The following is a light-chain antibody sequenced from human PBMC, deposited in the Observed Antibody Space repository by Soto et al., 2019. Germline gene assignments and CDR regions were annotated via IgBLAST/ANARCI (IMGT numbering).Light chain of an antibody. CDR2: DVS. CDR1: SSDVGVYND. J-gene: IGLJ2*01. CDR3: CSYTSSSTPVV. V-gene: IGLV2-14*03. Sequence: QSALTQPASVSGSPGQSITISCTGTSSDVGVYNDVSWYQQHPGKAPKLMIYDVSNRPSGVSNRFSGSKSGNTASLTISGLQAEAAADYYCCSYTSSSTPVVFGGGTKLTVL.